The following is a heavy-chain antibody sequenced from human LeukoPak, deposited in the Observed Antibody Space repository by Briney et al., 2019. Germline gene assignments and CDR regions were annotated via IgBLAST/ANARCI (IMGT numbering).Heavy chain of an antibody. J-gene: IGHJ6*03. CDR2: MNPNSGNT. Sequence: AASVKVSCKASGYTFTSYDINWVRQATGQGLEWMGWMNPNSGNTGYAQKFQGRVTMTRNTSISTAYMELSSLRSEATAVYYCARNSRSPDYYYYYMDVWGKGTTVTVSS. D-gene: IGHD2/OR15-2a*01. CDR3: ARNSRSPDYYYYYMDV. V-gene: IGHV1-8*01. CDR1: GYTFTSYD.